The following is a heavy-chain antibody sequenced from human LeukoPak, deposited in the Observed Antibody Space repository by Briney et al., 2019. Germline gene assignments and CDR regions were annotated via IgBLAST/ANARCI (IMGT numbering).Heavy chain of an antibody. Sequence: ASVKVSCKASGYTFTGYYMHWVRQAPGQGLEWMGWINPNSGGTNYAQKLQGRVTMTTDTSTSTAYMELRSLRSDDTAVYYCARDLTPGVGAKNWGQGTLVTVSS. CDR3: ARDLTPGVGAKN. J-gene: IGHJ4*02. D-gene: IGHD1-26*01. CDR1: GYTFTGYY. CDR2: INPNSGGT. V-gene: IGHV1-2*02.